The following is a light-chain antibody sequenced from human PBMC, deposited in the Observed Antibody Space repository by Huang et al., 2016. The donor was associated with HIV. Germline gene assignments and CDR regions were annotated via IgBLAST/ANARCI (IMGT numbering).Light chain of an antibody. Sequence: AIQLTQSPSSLSASVGDRVTITCRASQDIRNDLGWYQQRPGKAPKLLIYAASELHTGVPLRFSGSGSGTDFTLTISSLQPEEFATYYCLQDYNYPRTFGQGTKVQV. CDR3: LQDYNYPRT. CDR2: AAS. V-gene: IGKV1-6*01. CDR1: QDIRND. J-gene: IGKJ1*01.